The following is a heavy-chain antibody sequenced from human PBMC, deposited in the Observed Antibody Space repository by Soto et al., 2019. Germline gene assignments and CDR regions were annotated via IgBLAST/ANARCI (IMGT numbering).Heavy chain of an antibody. D-gene: IGHD6-19*01. CDR1: GCTFSSYT. J-gene: IGHJ5*02. V-gene: IGHV1-69*04. CDR3: ARDYVSSGWFSPGDWFDP. Sequence: GASVKVSCKASGCTFSSYTISWVRQAPGQGLEWMRRIIPILGIANSAQKFQGRVTITADESTSTSYMELSSLRSEDTAVYNCARDYVSSGWFSPGDWFDPWGQGTLVTVSS. CDR2: IIPILGIA.